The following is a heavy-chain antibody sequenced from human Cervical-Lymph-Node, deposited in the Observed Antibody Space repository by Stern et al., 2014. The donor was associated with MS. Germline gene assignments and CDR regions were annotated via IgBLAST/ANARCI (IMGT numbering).Heavy chain of an antibody. J-gene: IGHJ5*02. CDR1: GGTFSKFP. V-gene: IGHV1-69*01. CDR3: ALSSETSDRWYSLGYDL. CDR2: IFPVFGTP. D-gene: IGHD6-13*01. Sequence: DQLVASGAEATKPGSSVKVSCKASGGTFSKFPSSWVRQAPGQGLEWMGGIFPVFGTPTYAQEFRGRVTITADVSTSTVYMELSSLRSDDTAVYYCALSSETSDRWYSLGYDLWGQGTLVTVSS.